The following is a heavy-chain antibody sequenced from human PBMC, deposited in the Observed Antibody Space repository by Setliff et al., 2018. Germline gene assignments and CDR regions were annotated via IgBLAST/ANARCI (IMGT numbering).Heavy chain of an antibody. CDR1: GFAFNNAW. D-gene: IGHD2-15*01. CDR2: IWDDGGNK. J-gene: IGHJ4*02. CDR3: ARACSGSGCYAGLES. Sequence: GGSLRLSCAASGFAFNNAWVNWVRQAPGKGLEWVAVIWDDGGNKYHADSVKGRFTVSRDNSKNTLYRQMNSLRPEDTAVYYCARACSGSGCYAGLESWGQGTPVTVSS. V-gene: IGHV3-33*08.